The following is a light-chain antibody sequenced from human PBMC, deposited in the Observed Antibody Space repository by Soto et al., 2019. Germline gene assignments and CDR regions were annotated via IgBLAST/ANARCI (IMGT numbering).Light chain of an antibody. Sequence: QSALTQPASVSGSPGQSITISCTGTSSDVGGYNYVSWYQQHPDKAPKLMIYEVSKRPSGVPDRFSGSKSGNTASLTVSGLQAEDEGDYYCCSYGGGNNFYVFGTGTKVTVL. J-gene: IGLJ1*01. CDR1: SSDVGGYNY. V-gene: IGLV2-8*01. CDR2: EVS. CDR3: CSYGGGNNFYV.